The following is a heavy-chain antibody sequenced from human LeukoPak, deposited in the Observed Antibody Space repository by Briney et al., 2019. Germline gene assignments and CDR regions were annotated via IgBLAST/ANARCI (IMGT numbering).Heavy chain of an antibody. CDR3: ARDLGTLLWFGELSPGAFDI. V-gene: IGHV4-4*07. CDR2: IYTSGST. Sequence: GSLRLSCAASGFTFSSYSMNWVRQPAGKGLEWIGRIYTSGSTNYNPSLKSRVTMSVDTSKNQFSLKLSSVTAADTAVYYCARDLGTLLWFGELSPGAFDIWGQGTMVTVSS. J-gene: IGHJ3*02. CDR1: GFTFSSYS. D-gene: IGHD3-10*01.